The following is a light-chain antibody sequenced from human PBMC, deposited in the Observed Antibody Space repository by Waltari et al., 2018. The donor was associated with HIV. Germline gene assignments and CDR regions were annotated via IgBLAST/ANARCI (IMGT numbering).Light chain of an antibody. J-gene: IGLJ3*02. Sequence: QSALTQPASVSGSPGQSITISCTGTSSDVGSYNVVSWYQQHPGKAPKLMIYEDNKRPSEVSISFSGSKSGNTASLTISGLQAEDEADYYCCSYTGSTTWVFGGGTKLTVL. CDR1: SSDVGSYNV. CDR2: EDN. CDR3: CSYTGSTTWV. V-gene: IGLV2-23*01.